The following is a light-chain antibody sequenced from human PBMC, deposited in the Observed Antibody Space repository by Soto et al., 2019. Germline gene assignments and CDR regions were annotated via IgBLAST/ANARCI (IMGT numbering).Light chain of an antibody. CDR2: KAS. CDR3: QEYKTFSYT. V-gene: IGKV1-5*03. J-gene: IGKJ2*01. CDR1: QSINTW. Sequence: DIQMTQSPSTLSASVGDTVTFTCRASQSINTWLAWYQQRPGKAPKLLIYKASDLVGGVPPRFSGSGSETEFTITISGLQPDDFATYFRQEYKTFSYTFGQGTTLDIK.